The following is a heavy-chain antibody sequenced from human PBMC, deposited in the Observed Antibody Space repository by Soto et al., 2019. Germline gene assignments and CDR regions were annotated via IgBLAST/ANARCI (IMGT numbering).Heavy chain of an antibody. CDR1: GYTFTSYG. Sequence: QVQLVQSGAEVKKPGASVKVSCKASGYTFTSYGISWVRQAPGQGLEWMGGISAYNGNTNYAQKLPGRVTMTTDTSTSTAYMELRRLRSDDTAVYYCARQIDYVDYVRWFDPWGQGTLVTVSS. V-gene: IGHV1-18*01. J-gene: IGHJ5*02. CDR2: ISAYNGNT. D-gene: IGHD4-17*01. CDR3: ARQIDYVDYVRWFDP.